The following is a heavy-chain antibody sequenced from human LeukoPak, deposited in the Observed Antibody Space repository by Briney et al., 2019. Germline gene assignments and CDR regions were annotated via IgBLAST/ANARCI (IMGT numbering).Heavy chain of an antibody. Sequence: GGSLRLFWAASGFIFSRYEMNWVRQAPGKWLEWVSYISGSGSTIYYADPVHGRFTLSRDNAETSLYLQMNSLKAEDTPVYYCARGQQWLVSYFDYWAQGTLVRVSS. CDR1: GFIFSRYE. D-gene: IGHD6-19*01. CDR3: ARGQQWLVSYFDY. V-gene: IGHV3-48*03. CDR2: ISGSGSTI. J-gene: IGHJ4*02.